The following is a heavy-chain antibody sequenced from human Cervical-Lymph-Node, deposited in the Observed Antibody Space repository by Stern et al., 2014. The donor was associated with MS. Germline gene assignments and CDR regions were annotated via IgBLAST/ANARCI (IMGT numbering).Heavy chain of an antibody. Sequence: QVTLKESGPALVKPTQTLTLTCTFSGFSLSTSGMCVSWIRQPPGKALEWLARIDWDDDKYYNTSLNTRLTISKDTSKNQVVLTMTNMDPVDTATYCCARMRGSNHYFDYWGQGTLVTVSS. V-gene: IGHV2-70*15. J-gene: IGHJ4*02. CDR2: IDWDDDK. CDR3: ARMRGSNHYFDY. D-gene: IGHD1-26*01. CDR1: GFSLSTSGMC.